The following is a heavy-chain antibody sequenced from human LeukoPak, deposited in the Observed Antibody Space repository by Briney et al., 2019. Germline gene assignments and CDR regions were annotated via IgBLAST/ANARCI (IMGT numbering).Heavy chain of an antibody. CDR3: ARHKRAYYYDSSGYPDY. D-gene: IGHD3-22*01. J-gene: IGHJ4*02. CDR2: IYYSGNT. V-gene: IGHV4-39*01. CDR1: GGSLSSSSYY. Sequence: TLSLTCTVSGGSLSSSSYYWGWICPPPGKGLEWIGSIYYSGNTYYNPSLKSRVTISVDTSKNQFSLKLTSVTAADTAVYYCARHKRAYYYDSSGYPDYWGQGTLVTVSS.